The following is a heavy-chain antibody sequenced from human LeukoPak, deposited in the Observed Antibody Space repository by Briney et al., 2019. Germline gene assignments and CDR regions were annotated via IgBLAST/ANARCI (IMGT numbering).Heavy chain of an antibody. V-gene: IGHV1-2*02. CDR2: INPNSSVT. J-gene: IGHJ4*02. Sequence: ASVKVSCKTSGYTFTGYYMHWVRQAPGQGLEWMGWINPNSSVTNYAQRFQGRVTMTRDTSISAAYMELRWLTSDDTAVYYCARERRGNSPFDSWGQGTLVTVSS. CDR3: ARERRGNSPFDS. D-gene: IGHD4-23*01. CDR1: GYTFTGYY.